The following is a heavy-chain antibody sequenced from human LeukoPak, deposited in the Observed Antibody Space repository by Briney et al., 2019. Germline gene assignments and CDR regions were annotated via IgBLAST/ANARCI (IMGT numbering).Heavy chain of an antibody. CDR2: INPIRGST. J-gene: IGHJ4*02. D-gene: IGHD6-13*01. V-gene: IGHV1-46*01. CDR1: GYTFTSYY. CDR3: ARGDGISSWYLNDY. Sequence: GSVRVSCMESGYTFTSYYMQWVRQGPGQGGEWRGLINPIRGSTSYAQKFRGRVTIPADESTSTAYMELSSLRSEDTAVYYCARGDGISSWYLNDYWGQGTLVTVSS.